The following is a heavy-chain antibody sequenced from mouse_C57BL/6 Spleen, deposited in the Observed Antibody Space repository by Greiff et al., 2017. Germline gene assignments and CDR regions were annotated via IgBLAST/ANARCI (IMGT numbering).Heavy chain of an antibody. D-gene: IGHD3-2*02. Sequence: QVHVKQSGAELVRPGASVTLSCTASGFTFTDYEMHWVKQTPVHGLEWIGAIDPETGGTAYNQKFKGKAILTADKSSSTAYMELQSLTSEDSAVYYCTRERQLRLGFAYWGQGTLVTVSA. CDR2: IDPETGGT. V-gene: IGHV1-15*01. CDR3: TRERQLRLGFAY. J-gene: IGHJ3*01. CDR1: GFTFTDYE.